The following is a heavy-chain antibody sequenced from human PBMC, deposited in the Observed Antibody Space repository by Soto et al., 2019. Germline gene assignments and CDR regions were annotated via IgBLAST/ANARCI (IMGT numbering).Heavy chain of an antibody. CDR2: IIPILGIA. Sequence: QVQLVQSGAEVKKPGSSVKVSCKASGGTFSSYPISWVRQAPGQGLEWMGRIIPILGIANYAQKFQGRVTITADKSTSTAYMELSSLRSEDTAVYYCARDVSGDYVLDYWGQGTLVTVSS. J-gene: IGHJ4*02. D-gene: IGHD4-17*01. V-gene: IGHV1-69*04. CDR3: ARDVSGDYVLDY. CDR1: GGTFSSYP.